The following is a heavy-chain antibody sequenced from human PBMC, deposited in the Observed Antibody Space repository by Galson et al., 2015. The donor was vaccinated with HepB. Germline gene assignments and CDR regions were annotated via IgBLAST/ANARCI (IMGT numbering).Heavy chain of an antibody. D-gene: IGHD2-21*01. J-gene: IGHJ6*03. CDR3: AKGQPVYSLLSYYMDV. CDR2: ISGSGGST. Sequence: SLRLSCAASGFTFSSYAMTWVRQAPGKGLEWVSAISGSGGSTYYADSVKGRFTISRDNSKNTLYLQMNSLRAEDTAVYYCAKGQPVYSLLSYYMDVWGKGTTVTVSS. CDR1: GFTFSSYA. V-gene: IGHV3-23*01.